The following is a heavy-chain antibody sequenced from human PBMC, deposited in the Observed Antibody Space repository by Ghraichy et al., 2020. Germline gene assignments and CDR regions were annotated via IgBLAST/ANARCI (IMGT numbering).Heavy chain of an antibody. CDR3: ARHAYYYCSFMDV. Sequence: SETLSLTCTASGGSISSSSYYWGWIRQPPGEGLEWIGTIFYSGSTYYNPSLKSRVTVSVDTSKNQFSLNLSSVTAADTAVYYCARHAYYYCSFMDVWGKGPTVTVSS. J-gene: IGHJ6*03. CDR2: IFYSGST. V-gene: IGHV4-39*01. CDR1: GGSISSSSYY.